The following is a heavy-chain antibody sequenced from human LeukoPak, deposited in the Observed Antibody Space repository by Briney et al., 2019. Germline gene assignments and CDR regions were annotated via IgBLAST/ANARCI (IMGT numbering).Heavy chain of an antibody. J-gene: IGHJ3*02. CDR2: ISAYNGNT. D-gene: IGHD3-3*01. CDR1: GYTFTSYG. V-gene: IGHV1-18*01. CDR3: ARDRYYDFWSGSQNDAFDI. Sequence: ASVKVSCKASGYTFTSYGISWVRQAPGQGLEWMGWISAYNGNTNYAQKLQGRVTMTTDTSTSTAYMELRSLRSDDTAVYYCARDRYYDFWSGSQNDAFDIWGQGTMVTVSS.